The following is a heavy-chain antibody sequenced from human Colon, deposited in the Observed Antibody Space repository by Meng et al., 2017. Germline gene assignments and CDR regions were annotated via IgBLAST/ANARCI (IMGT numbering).Heavy chain of an antibody. V-gene: IGHV4-39*01. CDR1: GGSISSNGYY. CDR3: ARRRGGSGRDC. D-gene: IGHD3-10*01. Sequence: RQLQGSGPGLVKPSAPLSLTCIVSGGSISSNGYYWDWVRQPPGKGLEWIGAIYHSGSTSYNPSLQSRVTMFVDTSKNQFSLMLTSVTATDTAVYYCARRRGGSGRDCWGQGTLVTVSS. CDR2: IYHSGST. J-gene: IGHJ4*02.